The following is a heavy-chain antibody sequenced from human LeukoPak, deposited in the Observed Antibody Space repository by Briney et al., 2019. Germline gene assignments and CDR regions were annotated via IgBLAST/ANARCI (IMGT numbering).Heavy chain of an antibody. CDR1: GFTFSDYY. V-gene: IGHV3-11*04. D-gene: IGHD3-9*01. J-gene: IGHJ4*02. CDR3: ARVEGYYDILTGYKYFDY. CDR2: ISSSGSTI. Sequence: GGSLRLSCAASGFTFSDYYMSWIRQAPGKGLEWVSYISSSGSTIYYADSVKGRFTISRDNAKNSLYLQMNSLRAEDTAVYYCARVEGYYDILTGYKYFDYWGQGTLVTVSS.